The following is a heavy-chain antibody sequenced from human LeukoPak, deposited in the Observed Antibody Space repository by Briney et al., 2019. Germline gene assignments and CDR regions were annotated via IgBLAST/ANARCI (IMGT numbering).Heavy chain of an antibody. CDR2: ISAYNGNT. CDR1: GYTFTSYG. D-gene: IGHD2-15*01. J-gene: IGHJ4*02. CDR3: ARIGYCSGGSCYQPYYFDY. Sequence: ASVKVSCKASGYTFTSYGISWVRQAPGQGLEWMGWISAYNGNTNYAQKLQGRVTMTTDTSTSTAYMELSSLRSDDTAVYYCARIGYCSGGSCYQPYYFDYWGQGTLVTVSS. V-gene: IGHV1-18*01.